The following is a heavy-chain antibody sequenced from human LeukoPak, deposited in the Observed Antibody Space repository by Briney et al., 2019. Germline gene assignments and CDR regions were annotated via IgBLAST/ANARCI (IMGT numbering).Heavy chain of an antibody. CDR2: ISSSISYI. J-gene: IGHJ4*02. V-gene: IGHV3-21*01. Sequence: KTGGSLRLSCAASGFTFSSYSMNWVRQAPGKGLEWVSSISSSISYIYYADSVKGRFTISRDNAKNSLYLQMNSLRAEDTAVYYCARDPVAFSFDYWGQGTLVTVSS. CDR1: GFTFSSYS. CDR3: ARDPVAFSFDY. D-gene: IGHD2-15*01.